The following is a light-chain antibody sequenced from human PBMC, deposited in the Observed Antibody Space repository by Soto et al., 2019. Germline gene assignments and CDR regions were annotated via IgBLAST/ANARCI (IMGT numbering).Light chain of an antibody. CDR3: QSYDSSLSVV. CDR1: SSNIGAGYD. Sequence: QSVLTQPPSVSGAPGQRVTISCTGSSSNIGAGYDVHWYQQLPGTAPKLLISGNGNRPSGVPDRFSGSKSGTSASLAITGLQAEDEADYYCQSYDSSLSVVFGGGTKLTVL. CDR2: GNG. J-gene: IGLJ2*01. V-gene: IGLV1-40*01.